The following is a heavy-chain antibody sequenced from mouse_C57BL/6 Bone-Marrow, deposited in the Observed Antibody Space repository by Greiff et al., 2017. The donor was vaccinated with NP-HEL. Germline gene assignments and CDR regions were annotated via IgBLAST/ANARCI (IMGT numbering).Heavy chain of an antibody. CDR1: GYTFTDYN. D-gene: IGHD1-1*01. Sequence: EVQLVESGPELVKPGASVKIPCKASGYTFTDYNMDWVKQSHGKSLEWIGDINPNNGGTIYNQKFKGKATLTVDKSSSTAYMELRSLTSEDTAVYYCASYYGSSPHWYFDVWGTGTTVTVSS. CDR3: ASYYGSSPHWYFDV. V-gene: IGHV1-18*01. J-gene: IGHJ1*03. CDR2: INPNNGGT.